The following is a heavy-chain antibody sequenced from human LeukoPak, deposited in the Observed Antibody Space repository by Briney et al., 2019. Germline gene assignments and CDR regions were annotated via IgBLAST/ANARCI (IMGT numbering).Heavy chain of an antibody. D-gene: IGHD3-9*01. CDR1: GFIFSSYG. Sequence: GGSLRLSCAASGFIFSSYGMHWVRQAPDKGLEWVAFIRYDGSRKYYADSVKGRFTISRDNSKSTLYLQMNSLRAEDTAVYYCAKGPLELRYFDWSSYYFDYWGQGTLVTVSS. J-gene: IGHJ4*02. CDR2: IRYDGSRK. V-gene: IGHV3-30*02. CDR3: AKGPLELRYFDWSSYYFDY.